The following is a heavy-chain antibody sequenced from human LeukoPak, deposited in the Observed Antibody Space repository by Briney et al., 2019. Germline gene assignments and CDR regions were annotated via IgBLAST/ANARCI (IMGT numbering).Heavy chain of an antibody. J-gene: IGHJ4*02. V-gene: IGHV4-39*07. CDR2: IFYSGST. CDR3: ATFLGSGGYFDY. D-gene: IGHD2-15*01. Sequence: SETLSLTCTVSGGSISTSSYYWGWVRQPPGKGLEWIGNIFYSGSTYYSPSLKSRVTISLDTSRNQFSLKLSSVTAADTAVYYCATFLGSGGYFDYWGQGTLVTVSS. CDR1: GGSISTSSYY.